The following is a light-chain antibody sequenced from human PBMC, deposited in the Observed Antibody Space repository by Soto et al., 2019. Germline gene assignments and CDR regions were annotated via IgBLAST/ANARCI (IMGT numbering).Light chain of an antibody. CDR2: GAS. CDR3: QQYGSLSRT. V-gene: IGKV3-20*01. Sequence: IVLSQSAVTLSLSPGERATLSCRASQNVDSNYLAWYQQKPGQAPRIIIFGASGRATGIPDRFSGSGSGTDFTLTISRLEPEDFAMYYCQQYGSLSRTFGQGTKVDVK. J-gene: IGKJ1*01. CDR1: QNVDSNY.